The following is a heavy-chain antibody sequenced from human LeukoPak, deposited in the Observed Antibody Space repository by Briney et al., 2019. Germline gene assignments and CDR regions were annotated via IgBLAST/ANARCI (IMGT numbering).Heavy chain of an antibody. Sequence: PGGSLRLSCAASGFTFSSYWMSWVRQAPGKGLEWVANIKQDGSEKYYVDSVKGRFTISRDNAKNSLYLQMNSLRAEDTAVYYCASSYFDWLLDYWGQGTLVTVSS. CDR1: GFTFSSYW. D-gene: IGHD3-9*01. J-gene: IGHJ4*02. CDR2: IKQDGSEK. V-gene: IGHV3-7*01. CDR3: ASSYFDWLLDY.